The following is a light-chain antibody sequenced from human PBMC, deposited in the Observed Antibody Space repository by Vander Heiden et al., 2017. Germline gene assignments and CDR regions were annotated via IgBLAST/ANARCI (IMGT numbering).Light chain of an antibody. CDR2: AAS. CDR1: QGINGL. CDR3: QQAHTFPRT. J-gene: IGKJ4*02. V-gene: IGKV1-12*01. Sequence: IQMTQPPASVSASVGDRVTITCRASQGINGLLAWYQQKPGKAPQRLIYAASSLHTGVPSRFRGSGFGTEYTLTISSLQPEDFGTYFCQQAHTFPRTFGGGTRVEIK.